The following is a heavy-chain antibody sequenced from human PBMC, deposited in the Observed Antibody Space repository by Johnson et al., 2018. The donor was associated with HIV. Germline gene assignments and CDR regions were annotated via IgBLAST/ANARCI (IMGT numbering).Heavy chain of an antibody. CDR1: LFTFSNAW. CDR3: AKFVGYCSGGGCYTPGDI. J-gene: IGHJ3*02. V-gene: IGHV3-15*01. CDR2: LKSKTGGVTT. D-gene: IGHD2-15*01. Sequence: VQLVESGGGLVKPGGSLRLPCAASLFTFSNAWMNWVRQAQGKGLEWVGHLKSKTGGVTTDYAAPAKGRITISRDDSKNAAYLQMSSLKAEDTAMYYCAKFVGYCSGGGCYTPGDIWGQGTMVTVSS.